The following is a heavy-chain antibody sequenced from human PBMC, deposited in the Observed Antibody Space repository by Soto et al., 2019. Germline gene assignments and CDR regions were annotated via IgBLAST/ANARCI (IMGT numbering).Heavy chain of an antibody. CDR2: IYYSGST. Sequence: QLQLQESGPGLVKPSETLSLTCTVSGGSISSSSYYWGWIRQPPGKGLEWIGSIYYSGSTYYNPSLKSRVTISVDTSKNQFSLKLSSVTAVDTAVYYCAGIVVALLEDYWGQGTLVTVSS. CDR3: AGIVVALLEDY. D-gene: IGHD6-19*01. CDR1: GGSISSSSYY. V-gene: IGHV4-39*01. J-gene: IGHJ4*02.